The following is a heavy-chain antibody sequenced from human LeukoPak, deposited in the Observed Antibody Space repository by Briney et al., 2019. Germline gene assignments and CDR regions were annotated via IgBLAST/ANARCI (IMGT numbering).Heavy chain of an antibody. V-gene: IGHV4-39*01. CDR3: ARHDYGDYGTFDI. CDR1: GGSISSSGYY. J-gene: IGHJ3*02. D-gene: IGHD4-17*01. CDR2: IYYSGGT. Sequence: ENLSLTCTVSGGSISSSGYYWGWIRQSPGKGLEWIGSIYYSGGTYSNPSLKSRVTISVDTSKNQFSLKLTSVTAADTAVYYCARHDYGDYGTFDIWGQGTMVTVSS.